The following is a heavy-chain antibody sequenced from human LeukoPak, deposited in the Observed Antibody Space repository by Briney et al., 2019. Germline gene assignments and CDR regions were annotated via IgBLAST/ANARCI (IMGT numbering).Heavy chain of an antibody. J-gene: IGHJ6*02. CDR2: IYYTGST. CDR3: ARSGTSRYYCYGMDV. Sequence: NPSETLSLTCTVSGGSISSYYWNWIRQPPGTGKEWIGYIYYTGSTNYNHSLKGRVTISVDTSKNQSSLKLNSVTATDTAVYYCARSGTSRYYCYGMDVWGQGTTVTVSS. V-gene: IGHV4-59*08. D-gene: IGHD1/OR15-1a*01. CDR1: GGSISSYY.